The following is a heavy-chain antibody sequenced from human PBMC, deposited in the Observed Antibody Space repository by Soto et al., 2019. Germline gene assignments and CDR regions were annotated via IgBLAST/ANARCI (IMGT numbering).Heavy chain of an antibody. Sequence: EVQLVESGGGLVQPGGSLRLPCAQSGFIFSDYWMNWVRQAPGKGLEWVATISLEGSEKYYVDSLKGRCTISRDNAMNSLYLQMINLIAEDTALYYCARARIDYWGRGTLITVSS. CDR2: ISLEGSEK. CDR1: GFIFSDYW. CDR3: ARARIDY. V-gene: IGHV3-7*03. J-gene: IGHJ4*02.